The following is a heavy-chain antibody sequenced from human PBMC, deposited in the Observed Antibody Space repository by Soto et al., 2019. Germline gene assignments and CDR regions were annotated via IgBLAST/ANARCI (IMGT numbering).Heavy chain of an antibody. CDR2: ISACNGNT. V-gene: IGHV1-18*01. J-gene: IGHJ4*02. CDR3: ASGYCSGGSCYDFDY. CDR1: GYTFTSYG. D-gene: IGHD2-15*01. Sequence: ASVKVSCKASGYTFTSYGISWVRQAPGQRLEWMGWISACNGNTKYSQKLQGRVTMTTDTSTSTAYMELSSLRSEDTAVYYCASGYCSGGSCYDFDYWGQGTLVTVSS.